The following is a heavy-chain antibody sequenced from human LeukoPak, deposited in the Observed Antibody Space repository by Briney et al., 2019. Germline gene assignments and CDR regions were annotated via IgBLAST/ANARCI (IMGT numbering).Heavy chain of an antibody. Sequence: SQTLSLTCAISGDSVSSNSAAWNWIRQSPSRGLEWLGRTYYRSKWYNDYAVSVKSRITINPDTSKNQFSLQLNSVTPEDTAVYYCAREDEGTYYYDSSGYLSYWGQGTLVTVSS. CDR3: AREDEGTYYYDSSGYLSY. CDR1: GDSVSSNSAA. V-gene: IGHV6-1*01. CDR2: TYYRSKWYN. J-gene: IGHJ4*02. D-gene: IGHD3-22*01.